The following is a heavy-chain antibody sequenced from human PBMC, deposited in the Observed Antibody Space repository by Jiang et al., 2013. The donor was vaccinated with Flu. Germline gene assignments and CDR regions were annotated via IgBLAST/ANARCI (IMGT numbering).Heavy chain of an antibody. D-gene: IGHD3-22*01. Sequence: QSGSELKKPGASVKVSCKASGYTFTSYAMNWVRQAPGQGLEWMGWINTNTGNPTYAQGFTGRFAFSLDTSVSTAYLQICSLKAEDTAVYYCAREFGDYYDSSAPPQYWGQGTLVTVSS. CDR3: AREFGDYYDSSAPPQY. V-gene: IGHV7-4-1*01. CDR1: GYTFTSYA. J-gene: IGHJ4*02. CDR2: INTNTGNP.